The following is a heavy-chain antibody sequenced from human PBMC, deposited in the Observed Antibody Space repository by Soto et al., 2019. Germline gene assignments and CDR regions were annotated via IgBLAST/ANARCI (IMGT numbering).Heavy chain of an antibody. D-gene: IGHD5-18*01. CDR2: ISSSSSYI. Sequence: GGSLRLSCAASGFTFSSYSMNWVRQAPGKGLEWVSYISSSSSYIYYADSVKGRFTISRDNAKNSLYLQMNSLRAEDTAVYYCARDRLDTAMDPYYYYYGMDVWGQGTTVTVSS. CDR3: ARDRLDTAMDPYYYYYGMDV. V-gene: IGHV3-21*05. J-gene: IGHJ6*02. CDR1: GFTFSSYS.